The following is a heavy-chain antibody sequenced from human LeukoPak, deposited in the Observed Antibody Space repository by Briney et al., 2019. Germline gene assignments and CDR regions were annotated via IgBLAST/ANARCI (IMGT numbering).Heavy chain of an antibody. CDR1: GGSFSGYY. V-gene: IGHV4-34*01. D-gene: IGHD6-19*01. Sequence: SETLSLTCAVYGGSFSGYYWSWIRQPPGKGLEWIGEINHSGSTNYNPSLKSRVTISVDPSKNQFSLKLSSVTAADTAVYYCARVTAVAGNAEYFQHWGQGTLVTVSS. J-gene: IGHJ1*01. CDR3: ARVTAVAGNAEYFQH. CDR2: INHSGST.